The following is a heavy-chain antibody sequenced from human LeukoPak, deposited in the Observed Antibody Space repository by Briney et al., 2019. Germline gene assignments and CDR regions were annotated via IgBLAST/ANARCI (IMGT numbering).Heavy chain of an antibody. J-gene: IGHJ6*03. CDR3: ASAYDSSDYYYYYMDV. Sequence: SETLSLTCTVSGGSISSHYWSWIRQPPGKGLEWIGYIYYSGSTNYNPSLMSRVTISVDTSKNQFSLKLSSVTAADTAVYYCASAYDSSDYYYYYMDVWGKGTTVTVSS. V-gene: IGHV4-59*11. CDR1: GGSISSHY. D-gene: IGHD3-22*01. CDR2: IYYSGST.